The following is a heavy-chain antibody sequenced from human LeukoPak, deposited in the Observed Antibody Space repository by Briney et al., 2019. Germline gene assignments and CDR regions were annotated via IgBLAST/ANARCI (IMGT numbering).Heavy chain of an antibody. J-gene: IGHJ3*02. Sequence: PGGSLRLSCAASAFTFSNYAMTWVRQGPGKGLEWVSGVSRSGVSTYYADSVKGRFTISRDNSKNTLYLQMNSLRAEDTAVYYCAKSMGELSPDDAFDIWGQGTMVTVSS. CDR1: AFTFSNYA. CDR3: AKSMGELSPDDAFDI. V-gene: IGHV3-23*01. CDR2: VSRSGVST. D-gene: IGHD3-16*01.